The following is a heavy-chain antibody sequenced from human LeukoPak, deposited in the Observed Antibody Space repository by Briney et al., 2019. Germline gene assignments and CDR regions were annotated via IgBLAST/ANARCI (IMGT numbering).Heavy chain of an antibody. Sequence: GGSRRLSCAASGFIFSSAWVNWDSQAPGKVLEWVGRFKRETDGGTTNYAAPVQGKFTIPRDDSENTLYLQMNSLKTEDTAVYYCTRRSSEAGRQYFDYWGQGTLVTVSS. D-gene: IGHD6-13*01. CDR3: TRRSSEAGRQYFDY. CDR1: GFIFSSAW. V-gene: IGHV3-15*07. CDR2: FKRETDGGTT. J-gene: IGHJ4*02.